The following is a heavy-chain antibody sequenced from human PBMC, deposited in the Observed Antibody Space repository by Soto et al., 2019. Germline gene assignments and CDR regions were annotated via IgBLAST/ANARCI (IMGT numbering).Heavy chain of an antibody. Sequence: GGSLRLSCAASGFTFSSYEMNWVRQAPGKGLEWVSYISNSGSTIYYADSVKGRFTISRDNAKNSLYLQMNSLRAEDTAVYYCAGQYCSGGSCYSNYYYGMDVWGQGTTVTVSS. CDR2: ISNSGSTI. D-gene: IGHD2-15*01. CDR3: AGQYCSGGSCYSNYYYGMDV. J-gene: IGHJ6*02. CDR1: GFTFSSYE. V-gene: IGHV3-48*03.